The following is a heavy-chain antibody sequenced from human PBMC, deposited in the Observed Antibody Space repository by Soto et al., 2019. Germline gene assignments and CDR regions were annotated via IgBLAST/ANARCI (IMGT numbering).Heavy chain of an antibody. CDR1: GGFVSSGSYY. CDR2: MSHSGGT. CDR3: ARVERGTATTVVDAFDI. Sequence: QVQLQQWGAGLLKPSETLSLTCAVYGGFVSSGSYYWSWIRQPPGKGLEWIGEMSHSGGTHFNPSLKSRVTISFDTSKNQFSLMMSSVTAADTALYYCARVERGTATTVVDAFDIWGPGTMVTVSS. V-gene: IGHV4-34*01. J-gene: IGHJ3*02. D-gene: IGHD1-1*01.